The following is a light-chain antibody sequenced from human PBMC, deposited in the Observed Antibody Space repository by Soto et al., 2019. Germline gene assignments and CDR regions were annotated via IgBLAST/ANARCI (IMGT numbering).Light chain of an antibody. Sequence: QLVLTQSPSASASLGASVKLTCTLSSGHSNYDIAWHQQQPEKGPRYLMKLSSDGSHFKGDGIPDRFSGSSSGAERYLTISSLQSEDEADYYCQTWGTGYWLFGGGTKLTVL. CDR3: QTWGTGYWL. J-gene: IGLJ3*02. CDR2: LSSDGSH. V-gene: IGLV4-69*01. CDR1: SGHSNYD.